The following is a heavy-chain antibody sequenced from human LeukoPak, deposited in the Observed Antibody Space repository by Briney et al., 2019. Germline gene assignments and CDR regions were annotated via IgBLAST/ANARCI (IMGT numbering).Heavy chain of an antibody. Sequence: ASVKVSCKASGYTFTSYGISWVRQAPGQGLEWMGWISAYNGNTNYAQKLQGRVTMTTDTSTSTAYMELSSLRSEDTAVYYCACASGRYYFDYWGQGTLVTVSS. V-gene: IGHV1-18*01. J-gene: IGHJ4*02. CDR3: ACASGRYYFDY. CDR1: GYTFTSYG. CDR2: ISAYNGNT.